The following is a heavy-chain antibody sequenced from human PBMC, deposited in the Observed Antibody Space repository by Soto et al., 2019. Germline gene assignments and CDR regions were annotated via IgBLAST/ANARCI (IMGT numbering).Heavy chain of an antibody. CDR3: ARDNNDFWSLYPLAFDY. CDR2: VSTSGNV. J-gene: IGHJ4*02. CDR1: GGSLTRYY. V-gene: IGHV4-4*07. Sequence: SETLSLTCTVSGGSLTRYYWSWIRQPAGKGLEWIGRVSTSGNVVSKASLRSRLTMSVDTSKNQFSLRLTSVTAADTAVYYCARDNNDFWSLYPLAFDYWGQGALVTVSS. D-gene: IGHD3-3*01.